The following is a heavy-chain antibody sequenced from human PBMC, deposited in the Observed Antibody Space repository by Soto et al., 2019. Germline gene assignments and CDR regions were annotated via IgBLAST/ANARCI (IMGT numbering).Heavy chain of an antibody. CDR2: INPNSGDT. CDR1: GYTFTGYY. V-gene: IGHV1-2*02. CDR3: AKGGAIVAAGTRVYLYNAMDV. J-gene: IGHJ6*02. Sequence: QVQLVQSGTEVKRPGDSVKVSCKASGYTFTGYYVHWVRQAPGQGLEWMGWINPNSGDTYLAQRFQGRVTMNRDRSIGTAHMELMALTPDDTAEYYCAKGGAIVAAGTRVYLYNAMDVWGQGTTVTVSS. D-gene: IGHD1-26*01.